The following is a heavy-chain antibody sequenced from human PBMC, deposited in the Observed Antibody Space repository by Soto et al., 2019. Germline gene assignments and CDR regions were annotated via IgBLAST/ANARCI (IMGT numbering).Heavy chain of an antibody. Sequence: SETLSLTCTVSGGSISSYYWSWIRQPPRKGLEWIGYIYYSGSTNYNPSLKSRVTISVATSKNQFSLKLSSVTAAVPAVPHGGREVLPLGFDYWGQGTLVTVSS. CDR1: GGSISSYY. J-gene: IGHJ4*02. D-gene: IGHD1-26*01. V-gene: IGHV4-59*01. CDR2: IYYSGST. CDR3: GREVLPLGFDY.